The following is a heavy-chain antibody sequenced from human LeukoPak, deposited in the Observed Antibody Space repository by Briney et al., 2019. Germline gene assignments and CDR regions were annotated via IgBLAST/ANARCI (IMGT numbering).Heavy chain of an antibody. D-gene: IGHD3-16*01. CDR2: IYYSGST. Sequence: SETLCLTCTVSGGSISSGGYYWSWIRQHPGKGLEWIGYIYYSGSTFYNASLKSRVTISLDRSKNQFSLKLSSVTAADTAVYYCARVPPAPNFDYVWGTYSPLYFDSWGQGTLVTVSS. CDR1: GGSISSGGYY. V-gene: IGHV4-31*03. CDR3: ARVPPAPNFDYVWGTYSPLYFDS. J-gene: IGHJ4*02.